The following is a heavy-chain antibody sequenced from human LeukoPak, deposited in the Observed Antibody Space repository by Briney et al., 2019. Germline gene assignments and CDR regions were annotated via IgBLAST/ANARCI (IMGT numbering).Heavy chain of an antibody. D-gene: IGHD1-26*01. J-gene: IGHJ4*02. CDR1: GGSISSYY. Sequence: PSETLSLTCTVSGGSISSYYWSWIRQPPGKGLEWIGYIYYSGSTNYNPSLKSRVTISVDTSKNQFSLKLSSVTAADTAVYYCAREAGATKGFDYWGQGTLVTVST. V-gene: IGHV4-59*01. CDR2: IYYSGST. CDR3: AREAGATKGFDY.